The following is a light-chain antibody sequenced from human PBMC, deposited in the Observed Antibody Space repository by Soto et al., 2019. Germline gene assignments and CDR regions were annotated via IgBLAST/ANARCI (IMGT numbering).Light chain of an antibody. J-gene: IGKJ2*01. CDR3: QHYNNWPPYT. Sequence: EIMMTQSPATLSVSRGERATLSCRASQSISSNLAWYQQKAGQAPRLLIYAASTRATGIPARFSGSGSGTEFTLTISSLQSEDFAVYYCQHYNNWPPYTFGQGTKLETK. V-gene: IGKV3-15*01. CDR1: QSISSN. CDR2: AAS.